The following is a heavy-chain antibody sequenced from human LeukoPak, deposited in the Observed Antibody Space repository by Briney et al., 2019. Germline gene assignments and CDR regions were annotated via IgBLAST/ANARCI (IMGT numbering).Heavy chain of an antibody. CDR1: GFTFNSHS. Sequence: GGSLRLSCVASGFTFNSHSMSWVRQAPGMGLEWVSVVSTNGDVTFYADSVKGRFTISRDNSKNTLFLQMNSLRAEDTAVYYCAKLSLSGRSQSADYWGQGTLVTVSS. CDR2: VSTNGDVT. V-gene: IGHV3-23*01. J-gene: IGHJ4*02. CDR3: AKLSLSGRSQSADY. D-gene: IGHD3-10*01.